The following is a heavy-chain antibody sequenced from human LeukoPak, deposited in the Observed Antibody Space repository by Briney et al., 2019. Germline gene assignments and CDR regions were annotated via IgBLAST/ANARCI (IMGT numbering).Heavy chain of an antibody. J-gene: IGHJ4*02. CDR2: ISSSSSTI. D-gene: IGHD6-6*01. V-gene: IGHV3-48*04. CDR3: ARADSNIAARRIGFDY. Sequence: GGSLRLSCAASGFTFSSYSMNWVRQAPGKGLEWVSYISSSSSTIYYADSVKGRFTISRDNAKNSLYLQMNSLRAGDTALYYCARADSNIAARRIGFDYWGQGTLVTVSS. CDR1: GFTFSSYS.